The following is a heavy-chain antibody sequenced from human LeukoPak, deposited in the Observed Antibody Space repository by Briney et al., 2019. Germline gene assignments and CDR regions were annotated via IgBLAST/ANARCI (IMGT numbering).Heavy chain of an antibody. V-gene: IGHV3-23*01. CDR3: TRDVRLRHKYYYMDV. D-gene: IGHD4-17*01. CDR2: ISGSGGST. CDR1: GFTFSSYG. Sequence: GGPLRLSCAASGFTFSSYGMSWVRQAPGEGLEWVSAISGSGGSTYYADSVKGRFTISRDNSKNTLYLQMNSLRAEDTAVYYCTRDVRLRHKYYYMDVWGKGTTVTVSS. J-gene: IGHJ6*03.